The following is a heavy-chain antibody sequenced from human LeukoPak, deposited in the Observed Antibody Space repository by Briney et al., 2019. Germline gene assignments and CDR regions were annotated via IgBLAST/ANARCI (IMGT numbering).Heavy chain of an antibody. CDR1: GYTFTGYY. D-gene: IGHD6-19*01. Sequence: ASVKVSCKASGYTFTGYYIHWVRQAPGQGLEWMGWINPISGGTNYAEKFQGRVTMTRDTSISTAYMELSSLRSDDTAVYYCASRKGSGWYDPYWFDPWGQGTLVTVSS. V-gene: IGHV1-2*02. CDR2: INPISGGT. CDR3: ASRKGSGWYDPYWFDP. J-gene: IGHJ5*02.